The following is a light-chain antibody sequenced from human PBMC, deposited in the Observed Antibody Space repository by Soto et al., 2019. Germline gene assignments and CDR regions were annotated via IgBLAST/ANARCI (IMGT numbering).Light chain of an antibody. CDR3: QQRKSWPIT. V-gene: IGKV3D-20*02. CDR1: QSVSSSY. J-gene: IGKJ5*01. Sequence: EIVLTQSPGTLSLSPGERATLSCRASQSVSSSYLAWYQQKPGQAPRLLIYDTSNRATGIPVRFSGRGSGTDFTLTISSLEPEDSAVYYCQQRKSWPITFGQGTRLEIK. CDR2: DTS.